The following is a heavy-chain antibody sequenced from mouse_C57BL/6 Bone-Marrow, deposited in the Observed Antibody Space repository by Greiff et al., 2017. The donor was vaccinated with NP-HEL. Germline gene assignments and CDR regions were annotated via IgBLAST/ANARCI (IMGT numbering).Heavy chain of an antibody. J-gene: IGHJ3*01. CDR1: GFTFSSYA. V-gene: IGHV5-4*01. Sequence: EVKLMESGGGLVKPGGSLKLSCAASGFTFSSYAMSWVRQTPEKRLEWVATISDGGRYTYYPDNVKGRFTISRDNAKNNLYLQMSHLKSEDTAMYYCARDGDWGQGTLVTVSA. CDR3: ARDGD. CDR2: ISDGGRYT.